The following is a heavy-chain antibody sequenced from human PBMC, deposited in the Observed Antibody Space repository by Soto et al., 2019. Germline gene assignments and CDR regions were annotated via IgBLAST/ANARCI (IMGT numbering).Heavy chain of an antibody. J-gene: IGHJ5*02. CDR2: INHSGST. CDR3: ARGRRDVVVVAATLVWFDP. V-gene: IGHV4-34*01. CDR1: GGSFSGYY. Sequence: SETQSLTYAVYGGSFSGYYGSWIRQPPGKGLEWIGEINHSGSTNYNPSLKSRVTISVDTSKNQFSLKLSSVTAADTAVYYCARGRRDVVVVAATLVWFDPWGQGTLVTVSS. D-gene: IGHD2-15*01.